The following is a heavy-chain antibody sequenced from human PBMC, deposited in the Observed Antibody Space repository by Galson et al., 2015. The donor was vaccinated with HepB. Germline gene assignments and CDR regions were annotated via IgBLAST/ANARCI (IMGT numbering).Heavy chain of an antibody. D-gene: IGHD1-1*01. Sequence: SVKVSCKASGYTFTNYGFTWVRQAPGQGLEWMGWIGAYNGDTRYAPKMQGRVTLTADTSKSTAYMELRSLRSDDTAVYYCARTTKIHYYYAMDVWGQGATVTVSS. CDR2: IGAYNGDT. CDR3: ARTTKIHYYYAMDV. CDR1: GYTFTNYG. J-gene: IGHJ6*02. V-gene: IGHV1-18*04.